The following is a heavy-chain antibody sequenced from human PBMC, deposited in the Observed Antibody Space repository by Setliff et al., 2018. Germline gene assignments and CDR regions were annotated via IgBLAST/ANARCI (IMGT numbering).Heavy chain of an antibody. Sequence: AASGFSFSGSAVYWVRQASVKGLEWIGRIRGRTDNYATAYAASVRGRFTISRDDSKNTAYLQMNSLKTEDTAVYYCTFARDGYDVFDIWGQGTMVTVSS. V-gene: IGHV3-73*01. J-gene: IGHJ3*02. D-gene: IGHD5-18*01. CDR3: TFARDGYDVFDI. CDR2: IRGRTDNYAT. CDR1: GFSFSGSA.